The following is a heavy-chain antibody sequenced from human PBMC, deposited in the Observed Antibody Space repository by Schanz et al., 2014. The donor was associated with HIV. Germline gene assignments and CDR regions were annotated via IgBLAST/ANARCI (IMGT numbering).Heavy chain of an antibody. J-gene: IGHJ5*02. D-gene: IGHD6-19*01. CDR2: ISWNSGGR. CDR1: GFTFDDYD. Sequence: EVQLAESGGGLVQPGRSLRLFCEASGFTFDDYDMHWVRQVPGKGLEWVSSISWNSGGRGYADSVKGRFTISRDNDNDSLYLQMNSLRVEDTALYYCVKDSGTLVSGARWFDPWGQGTQVTVSS. CDR3: VKDSGTLVSGARWFDP. V-gene: IGHV3-9*01.